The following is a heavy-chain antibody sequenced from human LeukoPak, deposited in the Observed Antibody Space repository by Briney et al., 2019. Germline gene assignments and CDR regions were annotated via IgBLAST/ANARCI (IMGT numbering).Heavy chain of an antibody. D-gene: IGHD3-3*01. V-gene: IGHV3-30*04. CDR3: ARDREYYDFWSGYGTY. J-gene: IGHJ4*02. CDR2: ISYDGSNK. Sequence: SGGSLRLSCAASGFTFSSYAMHWVRQAPGKGLEWVAVISYDGSNKYYADSVKGRFTISRDNSKNTLYLQMNSLRAEDTAVYYCARDREYYDFWSGYGTYWGQGTLVTVSS. CDR1: GFTFSSYA.